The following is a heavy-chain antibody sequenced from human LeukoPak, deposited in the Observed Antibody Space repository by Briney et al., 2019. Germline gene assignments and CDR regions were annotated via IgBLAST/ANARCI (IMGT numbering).Heavy chain of an antibody. D-gene: IGHD6-13*01. V-gene: IGHV1-69*13. CDR1: GGTFSSYA. J-gene: IGHJ4*02. CDR3: ARVRIAAAGTVPFDY. Sequence: SVKVSCKASGGTFSSYAISWVRQAPGQGLEWMGGIIPIFGTANYAQKFQDRITITADESTSTAYMELSSLRSEDTAVYYCARVRIAAAGTVPFDYWGQGTLLTVSS. CDR2: IIPIFGTA.